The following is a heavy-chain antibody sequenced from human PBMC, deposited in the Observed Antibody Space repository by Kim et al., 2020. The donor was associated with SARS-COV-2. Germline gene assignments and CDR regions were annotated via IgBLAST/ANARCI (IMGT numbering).Heavy chain of an antibody. CDR2: FDPEDGET. Sequence: ASVKVSCKVSGYTLTELSMHWVRQAPGKGLEWMGGFDPEDGETIYAQKFQGRVTMTEDTSTDTAYMELSSLRSEDTAVYYCATPVNYDFWSWLGYWGQGTLVTVSS. V-gene: IGHV1-24*01. CDR1: GYTLTELS. J-gene: IGHJ4*02. CDR3: ATPVNYDFWSWLGY. D-gene: IGHD3-3*01.